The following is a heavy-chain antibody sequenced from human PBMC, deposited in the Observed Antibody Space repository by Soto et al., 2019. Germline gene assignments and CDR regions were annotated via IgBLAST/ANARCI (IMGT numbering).Heavy chain of an antibody. D-gene: IGHD3-22*01. CDR1: GGSISGYY. CDR2: IHFSGST. J-gene: IGHJ4*02. Sequence: SETLSLTCTVSGGSISGYYWSWIRQFPGKGLEWIGYIHFSGSTDYNPSLKSRVTISVDTSRDQFSLKLTSVTAADTAVYYCARVTESHFSYYDSTGYYYLFDYWGQGTLVTVSS. CDR3: ARVTESHFSYYDSTGYYYLFDY. V-gene: IGHV4-59*01.